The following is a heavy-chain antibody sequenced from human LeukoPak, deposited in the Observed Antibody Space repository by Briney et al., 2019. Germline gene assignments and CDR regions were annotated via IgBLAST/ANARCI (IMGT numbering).Heavy chain of an antibody. Sequence: PSETLSLTCTVSGGSISSSGSYWGWIRQPPGKGLEWIGNIYYSGTTYYNPSLKSRVTISVDTSKNQFSLKLSSVTAAGTAVYYCARLPYYYSSGGPRYTFDIWGQGTMVTVSS. CDR3: ARLPYYYSSGGPRYTFDI. J-gene: IGHJ3*02. V-gene: IGHV4-39*01. D-gene: IGHD3-10*01. CDR2: IYYSGTT. CDR1: GGSISSSGSY.